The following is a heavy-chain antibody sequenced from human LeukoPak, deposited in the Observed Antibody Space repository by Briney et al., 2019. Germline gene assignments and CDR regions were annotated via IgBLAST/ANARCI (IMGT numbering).Heavy chain of an antibody. Sequence: GRSLRLPCAASGFTFSSYAMHWVRQAPGKGLEWVAVISYDGSNKYYADSVKGRFTISRDNSKNTLYLQMNSLRAEDTAVYYCARDRGIQLWTPIFDYWGQGTLVTVSS. CDR1: GFTFSSYA. CDR2: ISYDGSNK. J-gene: IGHJ4*02. V-gene: IGHV3-30*04. CDR3: ARDRGIQLWTPIFDY. D-gene: IGHD5-18*01.